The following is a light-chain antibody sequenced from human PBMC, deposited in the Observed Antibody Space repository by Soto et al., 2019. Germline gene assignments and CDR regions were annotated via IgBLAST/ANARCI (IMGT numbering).Light chain of an antibody. Sequence: QSVLTQPPSVSGAPGQRVTISCTGSSSNIGAGYDVHWYQQLPGTAPKLLIYDNSNRPSGLPDRFSSSKSGTSASLAITGLQAEDEADYYCQSYDSSLSVVVFGGGTKLTVL. CDR2: DNS. CDR1: SSNIGAGYD. J-gene: IGLJ2*01. CDR3: QSYDSSLSVVV. V-gene: IGLV1-40*01.